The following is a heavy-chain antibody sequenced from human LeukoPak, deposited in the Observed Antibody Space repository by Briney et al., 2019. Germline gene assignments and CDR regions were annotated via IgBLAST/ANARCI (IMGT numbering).Heavy chain of an antibody. J-gene: IGHJ4*02. V-gene: IGHV4-39*01. CDR1: GGTISTSLYY. CDR3: ARHPYDYVWGSYVQPSDY. CDR2: LYYSGST. D-gene: IGHD3-16*01. Sequence: SETLSLTCSVSGGTISTSLYYWGWIRQPPGKGLEWIDSLYYSGSTYYNPSLKSRVTISVDTSKNQFSLKLSSVTAADTAVYYCARHPYDYVWGSYVQPSDYWGQGTLVTVSS.